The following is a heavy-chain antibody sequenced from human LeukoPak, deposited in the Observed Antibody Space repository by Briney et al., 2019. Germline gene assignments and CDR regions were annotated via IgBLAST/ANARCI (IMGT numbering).Heavy chain of an antibody. CDR2: ISGSGGST. D-gene: IGHD5-18*01. Sequence: GGSLTLTCAASGFTFSTYAMSWVRQAPGKGLEWVSAISGSGGSTYYADSVKGRFTISRDNSKNTLYLKMNSLRAEDTAVYYCAKEGYRYGYAIDYWGQGTLVTVSS. CDR3: AKEGYRYGYAIDY. CDR1: GFTFSTYA. J-gene: IGHJ4*02. V-gene: IGHV3-23*01.